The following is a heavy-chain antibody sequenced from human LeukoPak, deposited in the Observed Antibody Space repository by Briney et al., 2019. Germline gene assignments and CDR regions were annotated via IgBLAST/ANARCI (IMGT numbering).Heavy chain of an antibody. J-gene: IGHJ5*02. V-gene: IGHV4-39*01. CDR1: GGSISSSSYY. CDR3: ARHGVRGNWFDP. Sequence: PSETLSLTCTVSGGSISSSSYYWGWIRQPPGKGLEWIGSIYYSGSTYYNPSLKSRVTISVDTSKNQFSLKLSSVTAADTAVYYCARHGVRGNWFDPWGQGTLVTVSS. CDR2: IYYSGST. D-gene: IGHD3-10*01.